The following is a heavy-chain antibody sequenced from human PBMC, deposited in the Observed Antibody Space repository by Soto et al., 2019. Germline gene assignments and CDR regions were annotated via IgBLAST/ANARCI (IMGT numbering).Heavy chain of an antibody. D-gene: IGHD1-26*01. J-gene: IGHJ4*02. CDR3: ARRYGGNFDY. CDR1: GDSISSYY. CDR2: IYYSGST. Sequence: SETLSLTCTVSGDSISSYYWSWIQQPPGKGLEWIGYIYYSGSTSYNPSLKSRVTISVDTSKNQFSLKLSSVTAADTAVYYCARRYGGNFDYWGQGTLVTVSS. V-gene: IGHV4-59*01.